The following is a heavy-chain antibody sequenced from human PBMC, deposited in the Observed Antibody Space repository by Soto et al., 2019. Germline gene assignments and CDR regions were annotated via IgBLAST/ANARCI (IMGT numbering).Heavy chain of an antibody. J-gene: IGHJ5*02. Sequence: QVQLVQSGAEVKKPGSSVKVSCKASGGTLSRYTINWVRQAPGQGLEWMGRIIPIAAIANYTQKFQGRVTITVXXXTXXAYIELSSLRPDATAAYYCARGSTIVGAAPCWFDPWGQGTLVTVSS. CDR3: ARGSTIVGAAPCWFDP. V-gene: IGHV1-69*02. CDR1: GGTLSRYT. D-gene: IGHD3-10*01. CDR2: IIPIAAIA.